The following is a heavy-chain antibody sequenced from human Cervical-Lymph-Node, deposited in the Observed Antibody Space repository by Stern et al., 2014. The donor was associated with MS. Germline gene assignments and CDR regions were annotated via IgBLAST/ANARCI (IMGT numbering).Heavy chain of an antibody. CDR3: ARHESYYDILTGYFNPYWFDP. V-gene: IGHV4-39*01. CDR1: GGSISSSPYY. J-gene: IGHJ5*02. D-gene: IGHD3-9*01. CDR2: IDFSGST. Sequence: VQLVESGPGVVKPSETLSLTCSVSGGSISSSPYYWGWIRQPPGKGLEYIGSIDFSGSTHYNPSLTSRVTVSGDPSTTQFSLKRSSVTAADTAVYYCARHESYYDILTGYFNPYWFDPWGQGILVTVS.